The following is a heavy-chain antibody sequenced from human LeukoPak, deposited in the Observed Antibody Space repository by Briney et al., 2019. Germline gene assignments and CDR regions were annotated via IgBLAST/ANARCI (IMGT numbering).Heavy chain of an antibody. J-gene: IGHJ6*03. D-gene: IGHD5-24*01. Sequence: SVKVSCKASIGPFSSYAISWVRQAPGQGLEWMGRIIPIFGTANYAQKFQGRVTITTDESTSTAYMELSSLRSEDTAVYYCARGRDGYNYYYYYMDVWGKGTTVTVSS. CDR1: IGPFSSYA. CDR3: ARGRDGYNYYYYYMDV. V-gene: IGHV1-69*05. CDR2: IIPIFGTA.